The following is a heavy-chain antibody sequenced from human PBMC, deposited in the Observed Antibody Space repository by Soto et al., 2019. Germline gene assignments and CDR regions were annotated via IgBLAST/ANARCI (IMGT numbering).Heavy chain of an antibody. J-gene: IGHJ6*02. D-gene: IGHD3-10*01. V-gene: IGHV1-69*01. CDR1: GGTFSSYA. Sequence: VQLVQSGAEVKKPGSSVKVSCKASGGTFSSYAISWVRQAPGQGLEWMGGIIPIFGTANYAQKFQGRVTITADESTSTAYMELSSLRSEDTAVYYCARYLVYYGSGSPYYYYYGMDVWGQGTTVTVSS. CDR2: IIPIFGTA. CDR3: ARYLVYYGSGSPYYYYYGMDV.